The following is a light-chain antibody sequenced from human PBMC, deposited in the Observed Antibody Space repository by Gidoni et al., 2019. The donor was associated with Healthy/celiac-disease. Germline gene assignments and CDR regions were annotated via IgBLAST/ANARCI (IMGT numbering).Light chain of an antibody. J-gene: IGKJ1*01. CDR1: QSVSSN. Sequence: EIVMMQSPATRSVSPGERSTLSCRASQSVSSNLAWYQQKPGQAPRLLIYGASTRATGIPARFSGSGSGTEFTLTFSSLQSEDFAVYYCQQYNNWPQTFGQGTKVKSN. CDR2: GAS. CDR3: QQYNNWPQT. V-gene: IGKV3-15*01.